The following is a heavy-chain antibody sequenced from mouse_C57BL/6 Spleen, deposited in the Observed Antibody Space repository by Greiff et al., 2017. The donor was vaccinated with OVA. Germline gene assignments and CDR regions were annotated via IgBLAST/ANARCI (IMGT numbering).Heavy chain of an antibody. Sequence: EVKLMESGGDLVKPGGSLKLSCAASGFTFSSYGMSWVRQTPDKRLEWVATISSGGSYTYYPDSVKGRFTISRDNAKNTLYLQMSSLKSEDTAMYYCARELLGFDYWGQGTTLTVSS. V-gene: IGHV5-6*01. J-gene: IGHJ2*01. CDR1: GFTFSSYG. CDR2: ISSGGSYT. CDR3: ARELLGFDY. D-gene: IGHD1-1*01.